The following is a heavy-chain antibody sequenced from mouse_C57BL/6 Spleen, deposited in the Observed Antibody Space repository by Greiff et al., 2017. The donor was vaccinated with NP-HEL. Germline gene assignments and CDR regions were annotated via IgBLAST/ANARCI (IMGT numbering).Heavy chain of an antibody. CDR3: ARRGAVVAPMDY. CDR2: IDPSDSYT. Sequence: VQLQQPGAELVMPGASVKLSCKASGYTFTSYWMHWVKQRPGQGLEWIGEIDPSDSYTNYNQKFKGKSTLTVDKSSSTAYMQLSSLTSEDSAVYYCARRGAVVAPMDYWGQGTSVTVSS. V-gene: IGHV1-69*01. J-gene: IGHJ4*01. D-gene: IGHD1-1*01. CDR1: GYTFTSYW.